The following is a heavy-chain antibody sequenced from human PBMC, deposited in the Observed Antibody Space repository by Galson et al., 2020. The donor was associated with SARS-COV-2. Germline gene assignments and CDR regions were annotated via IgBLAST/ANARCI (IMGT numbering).Heavy chain of an antibody. D-gene: IGHD2-2*01. J-gene: IGHJ6*02. CDR2: FDPEDGET. CDR1: GYTLIELA. Sequence: ASVKVSCKVSGYTLIELAMHWVRQAPGKGLEGMGGFDPEDGETIYAQKFQGRVTMTEDTSTDTAYMELSSLRSDDTAVYYCAREKRICSDTSCSDYGVDVWGQGTTVTVSS. V-gene: IGHV1-24*01. CDR3: AREKRICSDTSCSDYGVDV.